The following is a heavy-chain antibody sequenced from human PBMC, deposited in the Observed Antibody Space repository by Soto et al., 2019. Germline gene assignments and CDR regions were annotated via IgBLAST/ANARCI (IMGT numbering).Heavy chain of an antibody. D-gene: IGHD3-22*01. CDR1: GYTFTSYA. Sequence: ASVKVSCKASGYTFTSYAMHWVRQAPGQRLEWMGRINGDNGNTKYSQKFQGRVTITKDTSARTAYMELSSLRSEDTAVYYCARDRAPYYYESTFDFWGQGTLVTVSS. CDR2: INGDNGNT. J-gene: IGHJ4*02. V-gene: IGHV1-3*01. CDR3: ARDRAPYYYESTFDF.